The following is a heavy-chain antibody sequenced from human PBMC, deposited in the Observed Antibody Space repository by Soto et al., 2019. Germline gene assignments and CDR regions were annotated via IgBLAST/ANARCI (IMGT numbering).Heavy chain of an antibody. D-gene: IGHD6-13*01. CDR2: IDPSDSYT. CDR3: ARHPRMEQQLVAYYYYGMDV. Sequence: EVQLVQSGAEVKKPGESLRISCKGSGYSFTSYWISWVRQMPGKGLEWMGRIDPSDSYTNYSPSFQGHVTISADKSISTAYLQWSSLKASDTAMYYCARHPRMEQQLVAYYYYGMDVWGQGTTVTVSS. V-gene: IGHV5-10-1*03. J-gene: IGHJ6*02. CDR1: GYSFTSYW.